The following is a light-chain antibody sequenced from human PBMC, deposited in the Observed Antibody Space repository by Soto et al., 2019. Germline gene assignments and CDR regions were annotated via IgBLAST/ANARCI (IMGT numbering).Light chain of an antibody. CDR2: GNN. J-gene: IGLJ1*01. CDR1: SSNIGTGYD. V-gene: IGLV1-40*01. CDR3: QSYARSLGGYV. Sequence: QSVLTQPPSVSGAPGQRVTISCTGSSSNIGTGYDVHWYQQLPGTAPKLLIYGNNNRPSGVPDRFSGSRSGTSASLAITGLQAEDEADYYCQSYARSLGGYVFGTGTKVTVL.